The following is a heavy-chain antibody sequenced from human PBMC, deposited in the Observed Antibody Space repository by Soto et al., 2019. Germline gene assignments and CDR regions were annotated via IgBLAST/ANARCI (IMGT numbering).Heavy chain of an antibody. CDR3: ARTSSYGYWLDD. CDR1: GGSISSGDYY. D-gene: IGHD5-18*01. Sequence: PSETLSLTCALSGGSISSGDYYWSWIRQPPGKGLEWIAYIYYSGSTYYNPSLKSRITISADTSNNHFSLKLSSVTAADTAVYYCARTSSYGYWLDDWRQGTLVTVSS. V-gene: IGHV4-30-4*01. CDR2: IYYSGST. J-gene: IGHJ4*02.